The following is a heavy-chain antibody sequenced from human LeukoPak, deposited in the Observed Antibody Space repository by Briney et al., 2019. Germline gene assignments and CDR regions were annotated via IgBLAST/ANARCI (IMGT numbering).Heavy chain of an antibody. CDR2: SSSSGSTI. V-gene: IGHV3-48*03. CDR1: GFTFSSYE. CDR3: ASEGYDYGDY. J-gene: IGHJ4*02. Sequence: GGSLRLSCAASGFTFSSYEMNWVRQAPGKGLEWVSYSSSSGSTIYYADSVKGRFTISRDNAKNSLYLQMNSLRAEDTAVYYCASEGYDYGDYWGQGTLVTVPS. D-gene: IGHD2-15*01.